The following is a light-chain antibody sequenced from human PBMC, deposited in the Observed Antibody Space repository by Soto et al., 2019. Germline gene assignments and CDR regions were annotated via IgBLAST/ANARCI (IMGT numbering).Light chain of an antibody. V-gene: IGKV2-28*01. J-gene: IGKJ1*01. CDR3: VQALQSPPWT. Sequence: DIVVTQSPLTLPVTPGETASISCRSSQSLLHSNGYNYLDWYLQKPGQSPQLLIYLGSNRASGVPDRFSGSGSGTDFTLKISRVDAEDVGVYYCVQALQSPPWTFGQGTNVEIK. CDR1: QSLLHSNGYNY. CDR2: LGS.